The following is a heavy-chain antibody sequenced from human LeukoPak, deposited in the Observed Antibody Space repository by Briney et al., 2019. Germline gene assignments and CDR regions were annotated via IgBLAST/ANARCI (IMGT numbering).Heavy chain of an antibody. Sequence: SETLSLTCAVYGGSFSGYYWSWIRQPPGKGLEWIGEINHSGSTNYNPSLKGRVTILVDTSKNQFSLKLSSVTAADTAVYYCARGRRSGYYLWYFDYWGQGTLVTVSS. J-gene: IGHJ4*02. CDR2: INHSGST. V-gene: IGHV4-34*01. D-gene: IGHD3-22*01. CDR1: GGSFSGYY. CDR3: ARGRRSGYYLWYFDY.